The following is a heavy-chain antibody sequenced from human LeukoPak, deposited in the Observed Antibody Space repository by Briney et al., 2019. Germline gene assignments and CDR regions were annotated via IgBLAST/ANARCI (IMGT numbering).Heavy chain of an antibody. Sequence: SETLSLTCTVSGGSISSGSYYWSWIRQPAGKGLEWIGRIYTSGSTNYNPSLKSRVTISVDTSKNQFSLKLSSVTAADTAVYYCARVFGDYYGSGSYSYYYYYMDVWGKGTTVTISS. CDR3: ARVFGDYYGSGSYSYYYYYMDV. D-gene: IGHD3-10*01. CDR2: IYTSGST. V-gene: IGHV4-61*02. CDR1: GGSISSGSYY. J-gene: IGHJ6*03.